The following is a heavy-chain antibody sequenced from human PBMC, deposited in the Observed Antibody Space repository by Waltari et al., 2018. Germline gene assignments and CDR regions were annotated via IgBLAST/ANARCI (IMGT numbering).Heavy chain of an antibody. CDR1: GGSLSSSSYY. CDR2: IYYSGST. J-gene: IGHJ4*02. D-gene: IGHD4-4*01. Sequence: QLPLQESGPGLVKPSETLSLTCTVSGGSLSSSSYYWGWIRQPPGKGLEWIGSIYYSGSTYYNPSLKSRVTISVDTSKNQFSLKLSSVTAADTAVYYCARVDDYRDFDYWGQGTLVTVSS. V-gene: IGHV4-39*07. CDR3: ARVDDYRDFDY.